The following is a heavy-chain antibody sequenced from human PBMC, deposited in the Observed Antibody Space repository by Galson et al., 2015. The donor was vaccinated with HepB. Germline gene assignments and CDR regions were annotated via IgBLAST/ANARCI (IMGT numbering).Heavy chain of an antibody. CDR2: IKQDGSEK. Sequence: SLRLSCAASGFTFSSYWMSWVRQAPGKGLEWVANIKQDGSEKYYVDSVKGRFTISRDNAKNSLYLQMNSLRAEDTAVYYCAKGIAVAGTMGGGYYYYGMDVWGQGTTVTVSS. CDR1: GFTFSSYW. D-gene: IGHD6-19*01. J-gene: IGHJ6*02. CDR3: AKGIAVAGTMGGGYYYYGMDV. V-gene: IGHV3-7*03.